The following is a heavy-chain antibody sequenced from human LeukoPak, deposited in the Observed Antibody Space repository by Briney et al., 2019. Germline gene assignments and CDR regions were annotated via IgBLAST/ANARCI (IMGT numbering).Heavy chain of an antibody. Sequence: PGGSLRLSCAASGFTFSNYDIHWVRQPTGKGLEWVSAIGTASDTFYPGSVKGRFTISRDNARNSVYLQMNALRAGDTAVYYCVRGYHCNGSSCYDNWFDPWGQGTLVTVSS. CDR1: GFTFSNYD. CDR2: IGTASDT. CDR3: VRGYHCNGSSCYDNWFDP. V-gene: IGHV3-13*01. D-gene: IGHD2-15*01. J-gene: IGHJ5*02.